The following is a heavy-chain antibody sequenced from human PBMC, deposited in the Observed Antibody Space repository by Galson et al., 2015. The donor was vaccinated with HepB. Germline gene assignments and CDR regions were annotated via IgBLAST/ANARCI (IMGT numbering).Heavy chain of an antibody. CDR3: ATGTPSDFWSASSPYYFDS. J-gene: IGHJ4*01. CDR2: ISSSGST. D-gene: IGHD3-3*01. V-gene: IGHV4-59*01. Sequence: SETLSLTCTVSRGSISSYYWSWIRQPPGKGLEWVGYISSSGSTEYNPSLNSRVTISVDTSKNQLSLKLRSVTATDTAVYYCATGTPSDFWSASSPYYFDSWGRGTVVTVSS. CDR1: RGSISSYY.